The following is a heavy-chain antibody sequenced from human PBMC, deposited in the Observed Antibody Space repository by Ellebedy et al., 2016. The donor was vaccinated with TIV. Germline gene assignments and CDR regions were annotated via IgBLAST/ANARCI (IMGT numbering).Heavy chain of an antibody. D-gene: IGHD4-17*01. J-gene: IGHJ3*02. Sequence: GESLKISCAASGFSFSSYWMTWVRQAPGKGLEWVANIKQDESEKFYVDSVTGRFTISRDNAKNSLYLQMNSLRAEDTAVYYCATDGSYGDYLSPTHAFVMWGQGTVVTVSA. CDR3: ATDGSYGDYLSPTHAFVM. V-gene: IGHV3-7*01. CDR2: IKQDESEK. CDR1: GFSFSSYW.